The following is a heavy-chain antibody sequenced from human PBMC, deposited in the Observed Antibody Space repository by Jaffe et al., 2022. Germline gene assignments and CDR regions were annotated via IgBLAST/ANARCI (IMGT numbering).Heavy chain of an antibody. CDR2: IIPIFGTA. Sequence: QVQLVQSGAEVKKPGSSVKVSCKASGGTFSSYAISWVRQAPGQGLEWMGGIIPIFGTANYAQKFQGRVTITTDESTSTAYMELSSLRSEDTAVYYCARDGGPYYDILTGYAAAFDIWGQGTMVTVSS. J-gene: IGHJ3*02. CDR1: GGTFSSYA. CDR3: ARDGGPYYDILTGYAAAFDI. V-gene: IGHV1-69*05. D-gene: IGHD3-9*01.